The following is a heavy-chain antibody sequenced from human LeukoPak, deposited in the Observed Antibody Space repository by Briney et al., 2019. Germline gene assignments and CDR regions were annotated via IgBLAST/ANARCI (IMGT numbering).Heavy chain of an antibody. CDR2: INGDGGST. Sequence: GGSLRLSCAASGFTFDDYAMHWVRQAPGKGLEWISLINGDGGSTYYADSVKGRFTISRDKSKNSLYLQMNSLRTEDTALYYCAKDMWGGSSRWSFDYWGQGTLVTVSS. CDR3: AKDMWGGSSRWSFDY. V-gene: IGHV3-43*02. D-gene: IGHD6-19*01. CDR1: GFTFDDYA. J-gene: IGHJ4*02.